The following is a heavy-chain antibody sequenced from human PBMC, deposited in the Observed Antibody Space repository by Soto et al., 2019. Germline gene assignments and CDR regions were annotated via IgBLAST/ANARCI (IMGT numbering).Heavy chain of an antibody. V-gene: IGHV3-43D*04. Sequence: LRLSCAASGFTFDEYAMHWVRQPPGKGLEWVSLISWDGSNRYYADSVQGRFTIPRDNSKYSLYLEMNSLRPEDTALYYCAKDISRGPTKNYDFWSGPDYWGQGTLVTVPS. CDR1: GFTFDEYA. D-gene: IGHD3-3*01. J-gene: IGHJ4*02. CDR3: AKDISRGPTKNYDFWSGPDY. CDR2: ISWDGSNR.